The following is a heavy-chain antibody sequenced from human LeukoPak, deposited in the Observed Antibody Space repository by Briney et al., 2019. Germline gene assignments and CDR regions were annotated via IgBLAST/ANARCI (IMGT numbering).Heavy chain of an antibody. Sequence: PSETLSLTCAASGGSFSDYYWNWIRRPPGKGLEWIGEINHSGSTNYNPALKSRVTIIADITNNQFPLKLNSVTAADATAYYYGRDVGSAKPGFWGQGTLVIVSS. D-gene: IGHD6-25*01. V-gene: IGHV4-34*01. J-gene: IGHJ4*02. CDR3: GRDVGSAKPGF. CDR2: INHSGST. CDR1: GGSFSDYY.